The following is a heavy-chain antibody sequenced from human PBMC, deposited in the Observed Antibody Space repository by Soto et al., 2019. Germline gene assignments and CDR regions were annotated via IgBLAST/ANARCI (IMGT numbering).Heavy chain of an antibody. CDR3: AAVNGSLYYYYYGVDV. J-gene: IGHJ6*02. D-gene: IGHD3-16*01. CDR1: GFTFTSSA. V-gene: IGHV1-58*01. Sequence: SVKVSCKASGFTFTSSAVQWVRQARGQRLEWIGWIVVGSGNTNYAQKFQERVTITRDMSTSTAYMELSSLRSEDTAVYYCAAVNGSLYYYYYGVDVWGQGTTVTVS. CDR2: IVVGSGNT.